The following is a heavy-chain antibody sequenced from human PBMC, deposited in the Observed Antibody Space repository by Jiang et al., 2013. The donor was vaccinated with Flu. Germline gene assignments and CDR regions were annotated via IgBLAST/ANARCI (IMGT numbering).Heavy chain of an antibody. V-gene: IGHV4-39*01. CDR2: IYYNGNT. CDR3: ARHGLGLQLAHFDF. CDR1: GDSISSSGHY. J-gene: IGHJ4*02. Sequence: GSGLVKPSETLSLTCTVSGDSISSSGHYWGWIRQPPGKGLEWIGAIYYNGNTYYNPSLQSRVTMSVDTSENQFSLKLRSVTAADTAVFYCARHGLGLQLAHFDFWGQGTLVTVSS. D-gene: IGHD5-18*01.